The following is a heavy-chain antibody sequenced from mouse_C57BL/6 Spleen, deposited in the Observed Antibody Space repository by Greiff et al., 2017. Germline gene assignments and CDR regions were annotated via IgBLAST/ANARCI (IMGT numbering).Heavy chain of an antibody. CDR2: ISSGSSTI. J-gene: IGHJ2*01. Sequence: EVHLVESGGGLVKPGGSLKLSCAASGFTFSDYGMHWVRQAPEKGLEWVAYISSGSSTIYYADTVKGRFTISRDNAKNTLFLQMTSLRSEDTAMYYCARPGGYYGSFDYWGQGTTLTVSS. CDR1: GFTFSDYG. CDR3: ARPGGYYGSFDY. D-gene: IGHD1-1*01. V-gene: IGHV5-17*01.